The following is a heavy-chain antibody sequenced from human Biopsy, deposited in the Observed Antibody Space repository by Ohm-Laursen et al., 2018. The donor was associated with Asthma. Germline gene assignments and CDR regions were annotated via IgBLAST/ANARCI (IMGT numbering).Heavy chain of an antibody. CDR3: ARAGQCSSTSCYNPGWFDP. Sequence: SETLSLTCAVYGGSFSGYYWSWIRQPQGKGLEWIGEINHSGSTNYNPSLKSRVTISVDTSKNQFSLKLSSVTAADTAVYYCARAGQCSSTSCYNPGWFDPWGQGTLVTVSS. D-gene: IGHD2-2*01. CDR1: GGSFSGYY. CDR2: INHSGST. V-gene: IGHV4-34*01. J-gene: IGHJ5*02.